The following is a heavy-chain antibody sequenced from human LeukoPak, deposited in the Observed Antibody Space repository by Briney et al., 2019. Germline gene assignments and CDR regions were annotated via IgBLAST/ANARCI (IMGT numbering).Heavy chain of an antibody. V-gene: IGHV3-23*01. CDR1: GFTFSSYA. D-gene: IGHD1-1*01. CDR2: ISGSGGST. J-gene: IGHJ4*02. CDR3: AKLERAEENY. Sequence: PGGSLRLSCAASGFTFSSYAMSWVRRAPGKGLEWVSAISGSGGSTYYADSVEGRFTISRDNSKNTLYLQMNSLRAEDTAVYYCAKLERAEENYWGQGTLVTVSS.